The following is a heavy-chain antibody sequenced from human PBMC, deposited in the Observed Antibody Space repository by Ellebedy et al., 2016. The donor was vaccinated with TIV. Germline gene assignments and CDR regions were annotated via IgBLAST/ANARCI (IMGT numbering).Heavy chain of an antibody. CDR3: AKGRGGGSDSSAPRYYFDY. V-gene: IGHV3-23*01. CDR1: GFTFSNYA. Sequence: PGGSLRLSCAASGFTFSNYAMTWVRQAPGKGLEWVSHFSDSTYYADSVQGRFTISRDNSKKTLYLQMNSLRAEDTAVYYCAKGRGGGSDSSAPRYYFDYWGLGTLVTVSS. D-gene: IGHD3-22*01. J-gene: IGHJ4*02. CDR2: FSDST.